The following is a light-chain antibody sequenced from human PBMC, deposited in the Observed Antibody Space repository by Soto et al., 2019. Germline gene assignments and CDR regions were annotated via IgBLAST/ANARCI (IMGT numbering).Light chain of an antibody. J-gene: IGKJ2*01. CDR3: QQYNTWVRGT. Sequence: EVVVTQSPATLSVSPGERVTLSCRASQSVDSDVAWFQHKPGQATRLLIYGASTRAAGIPVRFSGSGYETDFTFTISSLEPEDSATYFCQQYNTWVRGTFGPGTKLDIK. CDR2: GAS. CDR1: QSVDSD. V-gene: IGKV3-15*01.